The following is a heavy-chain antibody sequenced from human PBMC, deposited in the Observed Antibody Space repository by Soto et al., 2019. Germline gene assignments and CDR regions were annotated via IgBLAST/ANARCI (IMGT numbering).Heavy chain of an antibody. Sequence: QVQLQQSGPGLVKPSETLSLTCSVSGGSISSYYWSWIRQPPGKGLEWIVYIYSSGSTNYNPSLRSLITISVHTSKNQFSLKLTSMTAADTAMYYCARLNYSSGSYYWFDPWGQGTLVTVSS. CDR2: IYSSGST. V-gene: IGHV4-59*08. D-gene: IGHD3-10*01. CDR3: ARLNYSSGSYYWFDP. CDR1: GGSISSYY. J-gene: IGHJ5*02.